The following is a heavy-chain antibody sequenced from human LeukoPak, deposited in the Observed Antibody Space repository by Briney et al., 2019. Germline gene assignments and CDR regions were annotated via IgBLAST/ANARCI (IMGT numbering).Heavy chain of an antibody. CDR1: GGSISSYY. V-gene: IGHV4-59*12. CDR2: VDYSGST. D-gene: IGHD3-3*01. Sequence: PSETLSLTCTVSGGSISSYYWSWIRQPPGKGLEWIGSVDYSGSTHYNPSLNSRVTTSEDTSKNQFSLKLSSVTAADTAVYFCARAFLGRSGSVYFYYMDVWGKGTTVTVSS. J-gene: IGHJ6*03. CDR3: ARAFLGRSGSVYFYYMDV.